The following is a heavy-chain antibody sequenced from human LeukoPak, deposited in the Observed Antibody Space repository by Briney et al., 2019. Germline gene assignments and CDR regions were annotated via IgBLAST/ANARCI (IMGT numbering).Heavy chain of an antibody. CDR3: ARGEGGYSSGWFNYYYYYMDV. CDR1: GYTFTSYD. CDR2: MNPNSGNT. J-gene: IGHJ6*03. D-gene: IGHD6-19*01. V-gene: IGHV1-8*03. Sequence: ASVKVSCKASGYTFTSYDINWVRQATGQGLEWMGWMNPNSGNTGYAQKFQGRVTITRNTSISTAYMELSSLRSEDTAVYYCARGEGGYSSGWFNYYYYYMDVWGKGTTVTISS.